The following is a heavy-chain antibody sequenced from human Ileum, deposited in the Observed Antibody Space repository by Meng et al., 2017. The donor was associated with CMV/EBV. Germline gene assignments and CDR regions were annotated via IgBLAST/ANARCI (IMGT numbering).Heavy chain of an antibody. Sequence: GESLKISCAASGFSFSTYSMNWVRQAPGKGLEWVSSIRSSSSYTFYAESVKGRFTISRDNAKNSLYLEMNSLRAEDTAVYYCASHWGLTASGYWGQGTLVTVSS. CDR2: IRSSSSYT. CDR3: ASHWGLTASGY. J-gene: IGHJ4*02. CDR1: GFSFSTYS. V-gene: IGHV3-21*01. D-gene: IGHD1-20*01.